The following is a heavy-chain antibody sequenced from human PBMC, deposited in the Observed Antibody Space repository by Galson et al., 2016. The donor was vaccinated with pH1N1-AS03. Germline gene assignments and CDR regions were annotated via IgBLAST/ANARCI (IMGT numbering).Heavy chain of an antibody. D-gene: IGHD2-2*01. CDR3: ARDRTVVAASIIYYYGMDV. V-gene: IGHV3-7*03. Sequence: SLRLSCAVSGFTFGSHWMSRVRQAPGKGLEWVANINKDGNEKYYVDSVKGRFAISRDNAKNSLYLQMNSLRAEDTAVYYCARDRTVVAASIIYYYGMDVWGQGTTVTVSS. CDR2: INKDGNEK. CDR1: GFTFGSHW. J-gene: IGHJ6*02.